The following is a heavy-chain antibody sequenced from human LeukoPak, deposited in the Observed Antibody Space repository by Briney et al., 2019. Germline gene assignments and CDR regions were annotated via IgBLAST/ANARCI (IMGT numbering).Heavy chain of an antibody. J-gene: IGHJ4*02. CDR3: ARLADGYRSAFY. V-gene: IGHV4-39*01. CDR1: GGSISSSNYY. D-gene: IGHD5-24*01. CDR2: IYYSGST. Sequence: PSETLSLTCTVSGGSISSSNYYWGWIRQPPGKGLEWIGSIYYSGSTYYNPSLKSRVTISVDTSKNQFSLKLSSVTAADTAAYYCARLADGYRSAFYWGQGTLVTVSS.